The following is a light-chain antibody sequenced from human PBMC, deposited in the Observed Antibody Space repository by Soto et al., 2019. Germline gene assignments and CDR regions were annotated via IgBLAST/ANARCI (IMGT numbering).Light chain of an antibody. CDR1: SSNIGRNA. V-gene: IGLV1-44*01. Sequence: QSVLTQPPSASGTPGQRVTISCSGSSSNIGRNAVNWYHQLPGTAPKLLIYSNNQRPSGFPDRFSGSKSGTSASLAISGLQSEDEADYYCAAWDASLNGYVFGSGTKLTVL. CDR2: SNN. CDR3: AAWDASLNGYV. J-gene: IGLJ1*01.